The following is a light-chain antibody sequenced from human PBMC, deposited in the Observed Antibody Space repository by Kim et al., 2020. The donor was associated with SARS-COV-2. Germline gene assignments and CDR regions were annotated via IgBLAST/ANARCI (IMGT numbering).Light chain of an antibody. J-gene: IGLJ1*01. Sequence: VSPRQTASITCAGDKLGDKYACWYQQKPGQSPVLVIYQDSKRPSGIPERFSGSNSGNTATLTISGTQAMDEADYYCQAWDSSTYVFGTGTKVTVL. CDR1: KLGDKY. CDR3: QAWDSSTYV. V-gene: IGLV3-1*01. CDR2: QDS.